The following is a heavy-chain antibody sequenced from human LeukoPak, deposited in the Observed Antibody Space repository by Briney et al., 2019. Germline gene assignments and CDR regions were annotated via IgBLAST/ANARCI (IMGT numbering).Heavy chain of an antibody. CDR3: ARVDTAMEKRFDY. J-gene: IGHJ4*02. CDR1: GFTFSSYW. V-gene: IGHV3-7*01. D-gene: IGHD5-18*01. CDR2: IKQDGSEK. Sequence: GGSLRLSCAASGFTFSSYWMSWVRQAPGKGLEWVANIKQDGSEKYYVDSVKGRFTISRDNAKNSLYLQMNSLRAEDTAVYYCARVDTAMEKRFDYWGQGTLVTVSS.